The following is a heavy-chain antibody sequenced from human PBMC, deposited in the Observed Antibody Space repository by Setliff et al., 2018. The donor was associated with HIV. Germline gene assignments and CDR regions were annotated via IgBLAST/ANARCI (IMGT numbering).Heavy chain of an antibody. CDR3: ARPSFGIGGGSIFDS. V-gene: IGHV4-39*01. Sequence: PSETLSLTCTVSGPSVSNTDYYWGWIRLPPGKGLEWIASIHHSGSTWYNPSLKSRVTISADMSKNQSSLKLFSVTAADTAVYYCARPSFGIGGGSIFDSWGQGTVVTVSS. CDR2: IHHSGST. CDR1: GPSVSNTDYY. D-gene: IGHD3-3*01. J-gene: IGHJ4*02.